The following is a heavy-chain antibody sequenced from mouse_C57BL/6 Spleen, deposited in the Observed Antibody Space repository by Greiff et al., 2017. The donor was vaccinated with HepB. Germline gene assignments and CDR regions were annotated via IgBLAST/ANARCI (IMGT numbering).Heavy chain of an antibody. V-gene: IGHV5-4*01. CDR1: GFTFSSYA. J-gene: IGHJ3*01. D-gene: IGHD2-4*01. Sequence: EVMLVESGGGLVKPGGSLKLSCAASGFTFSSYAMSWVRQTPEKRLEWVATISDGGSYTYYPDNVKGRFTISRDNAKNNLYLQMSHLKSEDTAMYYCAREIYDYDVAYWGQGTLVTVSA. CDR2: ISDGGSYT. CDR3: AREIYDYDVAY.